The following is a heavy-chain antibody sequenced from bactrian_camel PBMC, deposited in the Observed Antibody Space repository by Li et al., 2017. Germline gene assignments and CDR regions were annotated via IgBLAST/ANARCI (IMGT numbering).Heavy chain of an antibody. CDR2: ISTGSGLT. CDR1: GYTFSTYC. D-gene: IGHD2*01. J-gene: IGHJ4*01. Sequence: QVQLVESGGGSVQAGGSLRLSCAASGYTFSTYCMGWFRQAPGKEREGVAGISTGSGLTPYADSVKGRFTISRDNAKNTLYLQMNSLKHEDTAIYYCAAATGISHIRNAFKRDEYNYWGQGTQVTVS. CDR3: AAATGISHIRNAFKRDEYNY. V-gene: IGHV3S1*01.